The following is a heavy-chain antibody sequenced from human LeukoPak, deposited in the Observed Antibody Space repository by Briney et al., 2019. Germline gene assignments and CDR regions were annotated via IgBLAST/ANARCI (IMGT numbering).Heavy chain of an antibody. J-gene: IGHJ4*02. CDR2: ITSSSTYM. V-gene: IGHV3-21*04. Sequence: GGSLRLSCAASGFTFSTYNMNWVRQVPGKGLEWVSSITSSSTYMFYADSVKGRFTISRDNSKNTLYLQMNSLRAEDTAVYYCAYNPNGRATPFFDYWGQGTLVTVSS. CDR1: GFTFSTYN. D-gene: IGHD5-24*01. CDR3: AYNPNGRATPFFDY.